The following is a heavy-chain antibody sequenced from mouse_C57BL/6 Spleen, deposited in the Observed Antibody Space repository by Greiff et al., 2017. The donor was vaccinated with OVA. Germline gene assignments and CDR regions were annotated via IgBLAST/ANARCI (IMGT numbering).Heavy chain of an antibody. CDR2: IDPSDSET. CDR1: GYTFTSYW. CDR3: AREYYGRYFDV. J-gene: IGHJ1*03. V-gene: IGHV1-52*01. Sequence: QVQLKQPGAELVRPGSSVKLSCKASGYTFTSYWMHWVKQRPIQGLEWIGNIDPSDSETHYNQKFKDKATLTVDKSSSTAYMQLSSLTSEDSAVYYCAREYYGRYFDVWGTGTTVTVSS. D-gene: IGHD1-1*01.